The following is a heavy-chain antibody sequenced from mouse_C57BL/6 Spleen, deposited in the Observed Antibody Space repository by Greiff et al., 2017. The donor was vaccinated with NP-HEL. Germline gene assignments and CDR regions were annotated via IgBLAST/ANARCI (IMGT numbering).Heavy chain of an antibody. CDR1: GFTFSDYY. Sequence: EVQLVESEGGLVQPGSSMKLSCTASGFTFSDYYMAWVRQVPEKGLEWVANINYDGSSTYYLDSLKSRFIISRDNAKNILYLQMSSLKSEDTATYYCAQWGRYDYDGFAYWGQGTLVTVSA. CDR2: INYDGSST. V-gene: IGHV5-16*01. CDR3: AQWGRYDYDGFAY. D-gene: IGHD2-4*01. J-gene: IGHJ3*01.